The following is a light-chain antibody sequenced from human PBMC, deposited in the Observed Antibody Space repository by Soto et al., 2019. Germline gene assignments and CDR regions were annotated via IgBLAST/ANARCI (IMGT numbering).Light chain of an antibody. CDR1: QSVSSSY. V-gene: IGKV3-20*01. CDR3: QQYGSSVT. Sequence: EIFLTQSPATLSLSPGERATLSCRASQSVSSSYLAWYQQKPGQAPRLLIYGASSRATGIPDRFSGSGSGTDFTLTISRLEPEDFAVYYCQQYGSSVTFGPGTKVDIK. CDR2: GAS. J-gene: IGKJ3*01.